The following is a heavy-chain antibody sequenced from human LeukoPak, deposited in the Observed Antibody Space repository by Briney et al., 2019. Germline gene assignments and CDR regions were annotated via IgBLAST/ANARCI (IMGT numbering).Heavy chain of an antibody. CDR3: ARVGYYYGAGSHFKALDS. D-gene: IGHD3-10*01. CDR2: INPDSGDT. V-gene: IGHV1-2*04. Sequence: ASVKVSCKASGYAFSDYYIHWVRQAPGQGLEWMGWINPDSGDTNYEQKFQDWVTMTRGTSVNTVYMELSSLKSDDTAVYYCARVGYYYGAGSHFKALDSWGQGTLVVVSS. J-gene: IGHJ4*02. CDR1: GYAFSDYY.